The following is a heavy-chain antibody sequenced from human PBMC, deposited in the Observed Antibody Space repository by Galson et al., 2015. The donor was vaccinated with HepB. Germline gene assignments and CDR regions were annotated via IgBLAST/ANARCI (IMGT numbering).Heavy chain of an antibody. J-gene: IGHJ6*02. D-gene: IGHD3-9*01. V-gene: IGHV3-33*01. Sequence: SLRLSCAASGFTFSSYGMHWVRQAPGKGLEWVAVIWYDGSNKYYADSVKGRFTISRDNSKNTLYLQMNSLRAEDTAVYYCARDRTYYDILTGYYYYYYGMDVWGQGTTVTVSS. CDR1: GFTFSSYG. CDR2: IWYDGSNK. CDR3: ARDRTYYDILTGYYYYYYGMDV.